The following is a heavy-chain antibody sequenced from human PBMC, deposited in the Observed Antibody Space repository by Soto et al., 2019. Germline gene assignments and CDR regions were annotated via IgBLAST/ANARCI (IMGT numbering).Heavy chain of an antibody. CDR2: ISGSGGST. CDR1: GFTFSSYA. Sequence: GGSLRLSCAASGFTFSSYAMSWVRQAPGKGLEWVSAISGSGGSTYYADSVKGRFTISRDNSKNTLYLQMSSLRSEDTAVYYCARADYYGSGSPDYWGQGTLVTVSS. CDR3: ARADYYGSGSPDY. V-gene: IGHV3-23*01. D-gene: IGHD3-10*01. J-gene: IGHJ4*02.